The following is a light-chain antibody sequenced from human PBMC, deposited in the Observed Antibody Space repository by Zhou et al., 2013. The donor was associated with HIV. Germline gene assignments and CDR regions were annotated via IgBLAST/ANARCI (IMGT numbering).Light chain of an antibody. CDR3: LHYGSSSIT. Sequence: EIVLTQSPGTLSLSPGERATLSCRASQSVSSNYLAWYQQKPGQAPRLLIYAASSRATGIPDRISGSGSGTDFTLTFSRLEPEDFAVYYCLHYGSSSITFGQGHD. CDR2: AAS. J-gene: IGKJ5*01. V-gene: IGKV3-20*01. CDR1: QSVSSNY.